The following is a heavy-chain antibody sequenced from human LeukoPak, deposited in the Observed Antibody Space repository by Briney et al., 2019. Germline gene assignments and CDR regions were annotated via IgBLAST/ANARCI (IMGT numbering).Heavy chain of an antibody. CDR2: ISSSSSYI. V-gene: IGHV3-21*01. CDR1: GFTFSSYS. J-gene: IGHJ5*02. D-gene: IGHD6-13*01. Sequence: GGSLRLSCAASGFTFSSYSMNWVRQAPGKGLEWVSSISSSSSYIYYADSVKGRFTISRDNAKNSLYLRMNSLRAEDTAVYYCARGKQLARFDPWGQGTLVTVSS. CDR3: ARGKQLARFDP.